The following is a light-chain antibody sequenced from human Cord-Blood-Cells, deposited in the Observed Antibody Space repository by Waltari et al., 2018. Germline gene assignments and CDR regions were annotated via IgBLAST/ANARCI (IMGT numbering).Light chain of an antibody. CDR3: QQSYSTPR. Sequence: DIQMTQSPFSLSASVVDRVTITCRASQSISSYLNWYQQKPGKSPKLLIYAASSLQSGVPSRISGSGSGTDFTLTISSLQPEDFATYYCQQSYSTPRFGPGTKVDIK. J-gene: IGKJ3*01. CDR1: QSISSY. V-gene: IGKV1-39*01. CDR2: AAS.